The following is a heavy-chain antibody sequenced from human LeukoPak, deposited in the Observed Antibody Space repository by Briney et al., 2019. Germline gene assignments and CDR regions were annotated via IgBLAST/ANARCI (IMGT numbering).Heavy chain of an antibody. CDR2: INPSGGST. V-gene: IGHV1-46*01. D-gene: IGHD5-18*01. CDR1: GYTFTSYY. CDR3: AVIQLNKNWFDP. J-gene: IGHJ5*02. Sequence: ASVKVSCKASGYTFTSYYMHWVRQAPGRGLEWMGIINPSGGSTSYAQKFQGRVTMTRDTSTSTVYMELSSLRSEDTAVYYCAVIQLNKNWFDPWGQGTLVTVSS.